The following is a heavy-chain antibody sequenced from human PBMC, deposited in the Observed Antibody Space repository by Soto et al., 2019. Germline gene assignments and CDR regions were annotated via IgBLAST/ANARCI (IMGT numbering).Heavy chain of an antibody. D-gene: IGHD3-10*01. CDR2: INHSGST. CDR3: ARGPVRGYYYYYMDV. CDR1: GGSFSGYY. V-gene: IGHV4-34*01. J-gene: IGHJ6*03. Sequence: SETLSLTCAVYGGSFSGYYWSWIRQPPGKGLEWIGEINHSGSTNYNPSLKSRVTISVDTSKNQFSLKLSSVTAADTAVYYCARGPVRGYYYYYMDVWGKGTTVTVSS.